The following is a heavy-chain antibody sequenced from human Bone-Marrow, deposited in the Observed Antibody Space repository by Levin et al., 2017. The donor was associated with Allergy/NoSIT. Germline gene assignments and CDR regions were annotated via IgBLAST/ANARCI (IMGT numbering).Heavy chain of an antibody. CDR2: IKHDGSEK. V-gene: IGHV3-7*04. D-gene: IGHD3-16*01. CDR1: GFTFSGYC. J-gene: IGHJ4*02. CDR3: ARGAFYPDY. Sequence: GESLKISCAASGFTFSGYCMSWARQAPGKGLEWVANIKHDGSEKYYVDSVKGRFTISRDNAKNFLFLQMNSLRAEDTAVYYCARGAFYPDYWGQGTLVTVSS.